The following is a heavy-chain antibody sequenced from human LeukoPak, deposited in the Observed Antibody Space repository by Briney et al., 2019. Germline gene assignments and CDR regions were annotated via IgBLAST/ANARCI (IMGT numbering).Heavy chain of an antibody. D-gene: IGHD7-27*01. CDR2: IYYSGST. V-gene: IGHV4-59*01. CDR1: GGSISSYY. CDR3: ARELGTGDFDY. J-gene: IGHJ4*02. Sequence: SETLSLTSTVSGGSISSYYWSWIRQPPGKGLEWIGYIYYSGSTNYNPSLKSRVTISVDTSKNQFSLELSSVTAADAAVYCFARELGTGDFDYWGQGTLVTVSS.